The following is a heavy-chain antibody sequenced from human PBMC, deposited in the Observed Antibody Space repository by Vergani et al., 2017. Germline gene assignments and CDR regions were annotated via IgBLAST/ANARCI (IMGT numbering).Heavy chain of an antibody. D-gene: IGHD3-9*01. CDR2: INPSGGHT. V-gene: IGHV1-46*03. CDR3: ARGYYVILTGYRY. Sequence: QVQVVQSGAEVKKSGASVKVSCKTSGYTFINYYMHWVRHAPGQGLEWMGIINPSGGHTNYAQKFQGRVTMTRDTSTSTVYMELSSLRSEDTAIYYCARGYYVILTGYRYWGQGTLVTVSA. CDR1: GYTFINYY. J-gene: IGHJ4*02.